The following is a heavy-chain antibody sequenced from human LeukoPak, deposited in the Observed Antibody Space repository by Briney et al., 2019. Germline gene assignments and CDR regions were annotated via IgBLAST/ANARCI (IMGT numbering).Heavy chain of an antibody. J-gene: IGHJ4*02. CDR2: ISWNSGSI. CDR3: ARDLIAAAGTFGY. Sequence: QPGRSLRLSCAASGFTFDDYAMHWVRQAPGKGLEWVSGISWNSGSIGYADSVKGRFTISRDNAKNSLYLQMNSLRAEDTAVYYCARDLIAAAGTFGYWGQGTLVTVSS. V-gene: IGHV3-9*01. D-gene: IGHD6-13*01. CDR1: GFTFDDYA.